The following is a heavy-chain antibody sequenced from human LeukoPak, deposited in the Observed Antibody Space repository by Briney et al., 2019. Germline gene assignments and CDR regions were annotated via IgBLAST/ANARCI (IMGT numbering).Heavy chain of an antibody. CDR3: AGPPGSAAH. V-gene: IGHV1-69*02. J-gene: IGHJ4*02. CDR2: IIPILGIA. CDR1: GYTFTGYY. D-gene: IGHD6-25*01. Sequence: ASVKVSCKASGYTFTGYYMHWVRQAPGQGLEWMGRIIPILGIANYARKFQGRVTITADKSTSTAYMELSSLRSEDTAVYYCAGPPGSAAHWGQGTLVTVSS.